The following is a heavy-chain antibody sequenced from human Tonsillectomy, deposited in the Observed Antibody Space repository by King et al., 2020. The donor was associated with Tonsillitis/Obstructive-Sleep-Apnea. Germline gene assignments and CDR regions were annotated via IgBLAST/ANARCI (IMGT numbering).Heavy chain of an antibody. CDR3: ARDGAVAESPFDY. V-gene: IGHV3-33*01. CDR2: IWYDGSNK. CDR1: GFSFSSYG. Sequence: VQLVESGGGVVQPGRSLRPSCAASGFSFSSYGMHWVRQAPGKGLEWVAVIWYDGSNKYYADSVKGRFIISRDNSKNTLYLQMNNLRAEDTAVYYCARDGAVAESPFDYWGQGTLVTVSS. J-gene: IGHJ4*02. D-gene: IGHD2-21*01.